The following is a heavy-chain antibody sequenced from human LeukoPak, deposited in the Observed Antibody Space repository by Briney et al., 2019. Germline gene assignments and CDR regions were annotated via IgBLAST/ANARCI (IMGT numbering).Heavy chain of an antibody. D-gene: IGHD1-26*01. V-gene: IGHV4-61*02. J-gene: IGHJ4*02. CDR3: ARGTEGATFDY. Sequence: PSGTLSLTCAVSGGSISSGSYYWSWIRQPAGKGLEWIGRIYTSGSTNYNPSLKSRVTISVDTSKNQFSLKLSSVTAADTAVYYCARGTEGATFDYWGQGTLVTVSS. CDR2: IYTSGST. CDR1: GGSISSGSYY.